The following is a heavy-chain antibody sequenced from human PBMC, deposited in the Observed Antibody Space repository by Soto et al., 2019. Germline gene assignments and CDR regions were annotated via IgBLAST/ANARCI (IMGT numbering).Heavy chain of an antibody. CDR1: GFTVSNNF. D-gene: IGHD3-16*01. CDR2: IYSGGSI. CDR3: ARDGNGQRGSPH. V-gene: IGHV3-53*02. J-gene: IGHJ4*02. Sequence: VQLVESGGGLIQAGGSLRLSCAVSGFTVSNNFMMWVRQAPGKGLELVSLIYSGGSISYADSVKGRFTISRDGSMNMLYLQMNSLTAEDTAVYYCARDGNGQRGSPHWGQGTLVTVSS.